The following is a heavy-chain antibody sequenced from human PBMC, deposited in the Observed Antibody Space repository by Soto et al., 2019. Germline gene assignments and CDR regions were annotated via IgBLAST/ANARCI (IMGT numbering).Heavy chain of an antibody. CDR3: ARDPDYDFWRGYYSWGNYYYGMDV. J-gene: IGHJ6*02. D-gene: IGHD3-3*01. CDR1: GFTFSSYA. CDR2: ISYDGSNK. V-gene: IGHV3-30-3*01. Sequence: GGSLRLSCAASGFTFSSYAMHWVRQAPGKGLEWVAVISYDGSNKYYADSVKGRFTISRDNSKNTLYLQMNSLRAEDTAVYYWARDPDYDFWRGYYSWGNYYYGMDVWGQGTTVTVSS.